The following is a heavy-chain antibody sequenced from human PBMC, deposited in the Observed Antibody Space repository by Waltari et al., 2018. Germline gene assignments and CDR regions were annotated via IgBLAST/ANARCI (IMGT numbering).Heavy chain of an antibody. J-gene: IGHJ4*02. CDR3: AKSLVIPGADY. CDR1: GFTFRDYA. CDR2: ISGSTIST. Sequence: DVQLLESGGGLVQPGGSLRLSCVTSGFTFRDYAMGWVRQAPGKGLEWVSSISGSTISTYYADSVRSRFTISRDNSKNTLYLQMNNLGAGDTAKYFCAKSLVIPGADYWGQGTLVTVSS. V-gene: IGHV3-23*01. D-gene: IGHD1-26*01.